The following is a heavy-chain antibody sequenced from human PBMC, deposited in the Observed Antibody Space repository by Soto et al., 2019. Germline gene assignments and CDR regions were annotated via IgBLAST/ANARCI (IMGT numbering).Heavy chain of an antibody. V-gene: IGHV3-9*01. CDR1: GFTFDDYA. CDR3: AKDTLAAAGTRYYYYGMDV. CDR2: ISWNSGSI. Sequence: PGGSLRLSCAASGFTFDDYAMHWVRQAPGKGLEWVSGISWNSGSIGYADSVKGRFTISRDNAKNSLYLQMNSLGAEDTALYYCAKDTLAAAGTRYYYYGMDVWGQGTTVTVSS. J-gene: IGHJ6*02. D-gene: IGHD6-13*01.